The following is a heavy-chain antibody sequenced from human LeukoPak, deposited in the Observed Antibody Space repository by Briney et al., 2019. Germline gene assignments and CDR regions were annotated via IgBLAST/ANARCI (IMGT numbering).Heavy chain of an antibody. CDR2: INPNGGGT. CDR1: GYTFTGYY. J-gene: IGHJ5*02. V-gene: IGHV1-2*02. Sequence: ASVKVSCKASGYTFTGYYMHWVRQAPGQGLEWMGWINPNGGGTNYAQKFQGRVTMTRDTSMSTAYMELSSLRSDDTAVYYRARLMRPYYDFRTGYPNWFAPWGQRTLVTVPA. CDR3: ARLMRPYYDFRTGYPNWFAP. D-gene: IGHD3-3*01.